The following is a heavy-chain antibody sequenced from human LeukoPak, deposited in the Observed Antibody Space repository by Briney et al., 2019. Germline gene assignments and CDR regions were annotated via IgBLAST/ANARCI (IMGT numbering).Heavy chain of an antibody. V-gene: IGHV3-23*01. J-gene: IGHJ4*02. CDR1: GFTFSSYA. CDR3: AKDSFPLTDSSDSGLWDY. CDR2: ISGSGGST. D-gene: IGHD3-10*01. Sequence: GGSLRLSCAASGFTFSSYAMSWVRQAPGKGLEWVSAISGSGGSTYYADSVKGRFTISRDNSKNTLYLQMNSLRAEDTAVYYCAKDSFPLTDSSDSGLWDYWGQGTLVTVSS.